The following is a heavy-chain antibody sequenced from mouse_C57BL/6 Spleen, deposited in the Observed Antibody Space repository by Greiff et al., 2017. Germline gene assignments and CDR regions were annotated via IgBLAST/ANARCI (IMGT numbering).Heavy chain of an antibody. CDR2: INPYNGDT. Sequence: VQLKESGPELVKPGDSVKISCKASGYSFTGYFMNWVMQSHGKSLEWIGRINPYNGDTFYNQKFKGKATLTVDKSSSTAHMELRSLTSEDSAVYYCARGEDYDAYWGQGTLVTVSA. D-gene: IGHD2-4*01. CDR3: ARGEDYDAY. J-gene: IGHJ3*01. CDR1: GYSFTGYF. V-gene: IGHV1-20*01.